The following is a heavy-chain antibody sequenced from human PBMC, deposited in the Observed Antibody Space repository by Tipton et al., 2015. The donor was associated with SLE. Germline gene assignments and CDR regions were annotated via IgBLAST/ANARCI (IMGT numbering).Heavy chain of an antibody. D-gene: IGHD6-13*01. CDR2: IYTSGST. J-gene: IGHJ4*02. V-gene: IGHV4-4*08. Sequence: TLSLTCTVSGGSISSHYWSWIRQPPGKGLEWIGHIYTSGSTNYNPSLKSRVTISVDTSQNQFSLKLSSVTAADTAVYYCARETHAGSIAAAATGGFDYWGQGTLVTVSS. CDR1: GGSISSHY. CDR3: ARETHAGSIAAAATGGFDY.